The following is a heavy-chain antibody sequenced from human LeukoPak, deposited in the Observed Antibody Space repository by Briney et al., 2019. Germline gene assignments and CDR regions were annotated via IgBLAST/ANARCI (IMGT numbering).Heavy chain of an antibody. CDR2: INIGGTNT. D-gene: IGHD5-18*01. J-gene: IGHJ4*02. V-gene: IGHV3-11*01. CDR1: GFTFNDYY. CDR3: AKDTYSSGLYYFDY. Sequence: GGSLRLSCAASGFTFNDYYMSWIRQAPGKGLEWLSYINIGGTNTHYADSVKGRFTISRDNAKKSLYLEMNNLRAEDTAVYYCAKDTYSSGLYYFDYWGQGTLVTVSS.